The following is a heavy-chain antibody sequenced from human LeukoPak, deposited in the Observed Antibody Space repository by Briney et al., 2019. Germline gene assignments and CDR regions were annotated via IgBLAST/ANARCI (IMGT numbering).Heavy chain of an antibody. Sequence: SETLSLTCTVSGGSISSYYWSWIRQPPGKGLEWIGYIYYSGSTNYNPSLKSRVTISVDTSKNQFSLKLSSVTAADTAVYYCARQLKAGYCSSTSCLTHFDYWGQGTLVTVSS. CDR2: IYYSGST. J-gene: IGHJ4*02. D-gene: IGHD2-2*01. CDR3: ARQLKAGYCSSTSCLTHFDY. V-gene: IGHV4-59*08. CDR1: GGSISSYY.